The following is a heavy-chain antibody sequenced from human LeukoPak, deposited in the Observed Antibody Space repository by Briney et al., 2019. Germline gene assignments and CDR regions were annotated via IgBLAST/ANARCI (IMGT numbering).Heavy chain of an antibody. D-gene: IGHD5-18*01. J-gene: IGHJ4*02. CDR3: ARHVQIQLWILFDY. Sequence: ASVKVSCKASGYSFTSYDINWVRQATGQGLEWMGWMNPNSGNTNYAQKLQGRVTMTTDTSTSTAYMELRSLRSDDTAVYYCARHVQIQLWILFDYWGQGTLVTVSS. CDR1: GYSFTSYD. CDR2: MNPNSGNT. V-gene: IGHV1-18*01.